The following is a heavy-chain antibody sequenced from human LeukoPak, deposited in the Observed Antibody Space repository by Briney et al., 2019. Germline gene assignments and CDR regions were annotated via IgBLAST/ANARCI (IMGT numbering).Heavy chain of an antibody. CDR2: IVVGSGNT. Sequence: GTSVKVSCKASGFTFTSSAMQWVRQARGQRLEWIGWIVVGSGNTNYAQKFQERVTITRDMSTSTAYMELRSLRSDDTAVYYCARGLLYYDSSGYYENFDYWGQGTLVTVSS. CDR3: ARGLLYYDSSGYYENFDY. J-gene: IGHJ4*02. CDR1: GFTFTSSA. V-gene: IGHV1-58*02. D-gene: IGHD3-22*01.